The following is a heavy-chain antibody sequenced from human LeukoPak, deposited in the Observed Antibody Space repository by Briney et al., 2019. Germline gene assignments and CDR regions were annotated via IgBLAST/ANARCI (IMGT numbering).Heavy chain of an antibody. CDR3: ARTVELWFGELLPDYYYGMDV. J-gene: IGHJ6*02. V-gene: IGHV1-2*02. D-gene: IGHD3-10*01. CDR1: GYSLTDYY. CDR2: INPNSGGT. Sequence: GASVKVSCKASGYSLTDYYMHWVRQAPGQGLEWMGWINPNSGGTNYAQKFQGRVTMTRDTSISTAYMELSRLRSDDTAVYYCARTVELWFGELLPDYYYGMDVWGRGTTVTVSS.